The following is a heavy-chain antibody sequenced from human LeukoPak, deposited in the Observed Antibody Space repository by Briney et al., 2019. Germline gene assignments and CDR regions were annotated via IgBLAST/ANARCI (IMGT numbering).Heavy chain of an antibody. J-gene: IGHJ4*02. CDR3: ARQGTGYYDSSGYRKIYYFDY. V-gene: IGHV4-4*09. CDR1: GGSISSYY. D-gene: IGHD3-22*01. Sequence: SEALSLTCTVSGGSISSYYWSWIRQPPGKGLEWIGYIYTSGSTNYNPSLKSRVTISVDTSKNQFSLKLSSVTAADTAVYYCARQGTGYYDSSGYRKIYYFDYWGQGTLVTVSS. CDR2: IYTSGST.